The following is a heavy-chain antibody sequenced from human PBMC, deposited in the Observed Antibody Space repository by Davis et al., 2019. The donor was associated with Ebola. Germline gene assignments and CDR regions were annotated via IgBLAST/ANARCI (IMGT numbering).Heavy chain of an antibody. Sequence: SVKVSCKASGGTFSSFEVSWLRQAPGQGLEWMGGIIPIFGTANYAQKFQGRVTITADESTSTAYMELSSLRSEDTAVYYCASTSPGDYGDSSDWYFDLWGRGTLVTVSS. D-gene: IGHD4-17*01. V-gene: IGHV1-69*13. CDR1: GGTFSSFE. CDR2: IIPIFGTA. J-gene: IGHJ2*01. CDR3: ASTSPGDYGDSSDWYFDL.